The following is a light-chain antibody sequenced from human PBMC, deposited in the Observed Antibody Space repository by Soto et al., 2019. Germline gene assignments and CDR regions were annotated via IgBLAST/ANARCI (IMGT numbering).Light chain of an antibody. CDR1: AGAVTSGQY. CDR3: LLSYTGVQV. V-gene: IGLV7-46*01. Sequence: QTVVTQEPSLTVSPGGTVTLTYGSSAGAVTSGQYPFWFQQKPGQAPKTLIYDTSRRHSWTPARFSSSLLGGKAAMTLSGTQPEDEAEYYCLLSYTGVQVFGGGTQLTVL. J-gene: IGLJ3*02. CDR2: DTS.